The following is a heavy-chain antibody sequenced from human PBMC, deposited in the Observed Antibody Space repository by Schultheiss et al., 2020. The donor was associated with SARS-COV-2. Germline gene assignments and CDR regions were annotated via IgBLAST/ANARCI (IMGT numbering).Heavy chain of an antibody. D-gene: IGHD3-22*01. CDR3: ASNVASKTLYYYDSSGYYGVAYYYGMDV. V-gene: IGHV1-46*01. Sequence: ASVKVSCKASGYTFTGYYMHWVRQAPGQGLEWMGWINPSGGSTSYAQKLQGRVTMTTDTSTSTAYMELRSLRSDDTAVYYCASNVASKTLYYYDSSGYYGVAYYYGMDVWGQGTTVTVSS. CDR2: INPSGGST. J-gene: IGHJ6*02. CDR1: GYTFTGYY.